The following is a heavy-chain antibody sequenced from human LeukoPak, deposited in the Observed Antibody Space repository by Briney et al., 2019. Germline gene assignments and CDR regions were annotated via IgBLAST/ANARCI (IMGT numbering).Heavy chain of an antibody. D-gene: IGHD3-22*01. Sequence: GGSLRLSCAASGFTFSTYAMSWVRQAPGKGLEWVSAISGSGGSTYYADSVKGRFTISRDNSKNTLYLQMNSQRAEDTAVYYCAKETASGYGAFDIWGQGTMVTVSS. CDR2: ISGSGGST. CDR1: GFTFSTYA. CDR3: AKETASGYGAFDI. J-gene: IGHJ3*02. V-gene: IGHV3-23*01.